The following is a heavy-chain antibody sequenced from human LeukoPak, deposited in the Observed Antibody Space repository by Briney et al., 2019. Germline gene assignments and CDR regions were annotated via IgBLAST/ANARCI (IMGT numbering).Heavy chain of an antibody. CDR3: ARDLTGPMTTVTSGAFDI. CDR2: IIPIFGTA. CDR1: GGTFSSYA. J-gene: IGHJ3*02. D-gene: IGHD4-17*01. Sequence: SVKVSCKASGGTFSSYAISWVRQAPGQGLEWMGGIIPIFGTANYAQKFQGRVTITTDESTSTVYMELSSLRSEDTAVYYCARDLTGPMTTVTSGAFDIWGQGTMVTVSS. V-gene: IGHV1-69*05.